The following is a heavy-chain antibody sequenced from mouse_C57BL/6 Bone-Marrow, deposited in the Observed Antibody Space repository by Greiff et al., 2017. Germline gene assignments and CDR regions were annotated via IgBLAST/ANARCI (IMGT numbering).Heavy chain of an antibody. J-gene: IGHJ4*01. CDR3: ARQALRSGDY. CDR1: GFTFSSYG. Sequence: VQLVESGGDLVKPGGSLTLSCAASGFTFSSYGMSWVRQTPDKRLEWVATISSGGSYTYYPDSVKGRFTISRDNAKNTLYLQMSSLKSEDTAMYYCARQALRSGDYWGQGASGTVSS. CDR2: ISSGGSYT. V-gene: IGHV5-6*01.